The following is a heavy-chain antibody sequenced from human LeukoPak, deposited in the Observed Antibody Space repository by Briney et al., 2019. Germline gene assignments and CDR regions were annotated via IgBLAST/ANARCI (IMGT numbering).Heavy chain of an antibody. CDR1: GGSISSGSYY. J-gene: IGHJ4*02. Sequence: PSQTLSLTCTVSGGSISSGSYYWSWIRQPAGKGLEWIGRIYTSGSTNYNPSLKSRVTISVDTSKNQFSLKLSSVTAADTAVYYCARGEITMVRGAIITKSPFDYWGQGTLVTVSS. CDR2: IYTSGST. D-gene: IGHD3-10*01. V-gene: IGHV4-61*02. CDR3: ARGEITMVRGAIITKSPFDY.